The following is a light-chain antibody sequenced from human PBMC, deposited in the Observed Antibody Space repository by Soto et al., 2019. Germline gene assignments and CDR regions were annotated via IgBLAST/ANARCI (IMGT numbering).Light chain of an antibody. CDR1: SSNIGSHY. J-gene: IGLJ2*01. V-gene: IGLV1-47*01. CDR2: KNN. CDR3: AAWDDSLSPYVV. Sequence: QTVVTQPPSASGTPGQRVTISCSGSSSNIGSHYVYWYQQLPGTAPKLLIYKNNQRPSGVPDRFSGSKSGTSASLAISGLRSEDEADYYCAAWDDSLSPYVVFGGGTKLTVL.